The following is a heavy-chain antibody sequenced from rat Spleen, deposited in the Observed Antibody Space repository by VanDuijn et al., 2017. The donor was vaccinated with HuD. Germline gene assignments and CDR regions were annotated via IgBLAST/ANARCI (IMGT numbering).Heavy chain of an antibody. CDR3: TRENIAPPYFDY. J-gene: IGHJ2*01. Sequence: EVQLVESDGGLVQPGRSLKLSCAASGFTFSDYYMAWIRQAPGKGLEWVASITNTGGSTYYPDSVKGRFTISRDNAKSTLYLQMNSLRSEDTATYYCTRENIAPPYFDYWGQGVMVTVSS. CDR2: ITNTGGST. D-gene: IGHD1-5*01. CDR1: GFTFSDYY. V-gene: IGHV5-31*01.